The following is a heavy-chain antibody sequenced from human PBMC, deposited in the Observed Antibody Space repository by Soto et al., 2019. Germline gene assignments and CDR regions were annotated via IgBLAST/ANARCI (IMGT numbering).Heavy chain of an antibody. CDR3: ARLLAYCGGDCYPFFDY. D-gene: IGHD2-21*02. V-gene: IGHV4-39*01. Sequence: SETLSLTCTVSGGSISSSSYYWGWIRQPPGKGLEWIGSIYFSGSTYYNPSLKSRVTISVGTSKNQFSLKLSSVTAADTAVYYCARLLAYCGGDCYPFFDYWGQGTLVTVSS. CDR2: IYFSGST. J-gene: IGHJ4*02. CDR1: GGSISSSSYY.